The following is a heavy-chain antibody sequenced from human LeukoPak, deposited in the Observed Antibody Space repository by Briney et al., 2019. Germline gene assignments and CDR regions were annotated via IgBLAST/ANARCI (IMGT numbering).Heavy chain of an antibody. CDR3: AREGYVIPHDAFDI. D-gene: IGHD2-8*01. J-gene: IGHJ3*02. Sequence: PSETLSLTCAVYGGSFSGYYWSWIRQPPGKGLEWIGEINHSGSTNYNPSLKSRVTVSVDTSKNQFSLKLSSVTAADTAVYYCAREGYVIPHDAFDIWGQGTMVTVSS. CDR1: GGSFSGYY. V-gene: IGHV4-34*01. CDR2: INHSGST.